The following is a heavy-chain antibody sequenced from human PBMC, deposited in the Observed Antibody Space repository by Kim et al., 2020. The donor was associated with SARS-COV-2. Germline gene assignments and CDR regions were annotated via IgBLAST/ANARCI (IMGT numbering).Heavy chain of an antibody. J-gene: IGHJ3*01. CDR2: ISSDGATI. CDR1: KFTFSDFY. V-gene: IGHV3-11*01. Sequence: GGSLRLSCAASKFTFSDFYMSWIRQAPGKGLEWLSYISSDGATIYYADSVRGRFTISRDNAKNSLYLQMNSLSAADTAVYFCARDPRGYYASWTLRSAF. D-gene: IGHD3-10*01. CDR3: ARDPRGYYASWTLRSAF.